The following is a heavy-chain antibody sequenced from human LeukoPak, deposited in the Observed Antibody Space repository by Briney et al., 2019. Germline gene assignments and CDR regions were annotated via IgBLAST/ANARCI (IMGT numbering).Heavy chain of an antibody. CDR3: AKDSEWIQLWQRGSYYFDY. CDR1: GFTFSSYA. J-gene: IGHJ4*02. CDR2: ISGGGGST. D-gene: IGHD5-18*01. V-gene: IGHV3-23*01. Sequence: PGGSLRLSCAASGFTFSSYAMSWVGQAQGRGRGGVSAISGGGGSTYYADSVKGRFTISRDNSKNTLYLQMNSLRAEDTAVYYCAKDSEWIQLWQRGSYYFDYWGQGTLVTVSS.